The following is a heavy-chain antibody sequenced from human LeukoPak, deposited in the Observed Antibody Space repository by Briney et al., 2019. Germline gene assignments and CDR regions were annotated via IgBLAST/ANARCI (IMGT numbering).Heavy chain of an antibody. CDR3: ARADIPSPYYDSSGSFDY. CDR1: GGSISSYY. V-gene: IGHV4-59*01. CDR2: ICYSGST. Sequence: SETLSLTCTVSGGSISSYYWSWIRQPPGKGLEWIGYICYSGSTNYNPSLKSRVTISVDTSKNQFSLKLSSVTAADTAVYYCARADIPSPYYDSSGSFDYWGQGTLVTVSS. J-gene: IGHJ4*02. D-gene: IGHD3-22*01.